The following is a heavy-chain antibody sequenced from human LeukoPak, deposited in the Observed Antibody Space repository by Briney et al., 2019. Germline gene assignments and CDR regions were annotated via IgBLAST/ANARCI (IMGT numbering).Heavy chain of an antibody. Sequence: RASVKVSCKASGYTFTGYYMHWVRQAPGQGLEWMGWINPNSGGTNYAQKFQGRVTMTRDTSISTAYMELSRLRSDDTAGYYCARGKMGQQLGPIDYWGQGTLVTVSS. V-gene: IGHV1-2*02. CDR1: GYTFTGYY. J-gene: IGHJ4*02. D-gene: IGHD6-13*01. CDR2: INPNSGGT. CDR3: ARGKMGQQLGPIDY.